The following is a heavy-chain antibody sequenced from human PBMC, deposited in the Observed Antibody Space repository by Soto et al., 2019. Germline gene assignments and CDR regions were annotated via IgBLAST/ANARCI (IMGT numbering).Heavy chain of an antibody. J-gene: IGHJ5*02. V-gene: IGHV4-59*12. CDR3: VRDGTKTLRDWFDP. Sequence: SETLSLTCTVSGGSISSYYWSWIRQPPGKGLEWIGYIYHSGSTNYNPSLKSRVTISVDTSKNQFSLKLRSVTAADTAVYYCVRDGTKTLRDWFDPWGQGISVTVSS. CDR2: IYHSGST. CDR1: GGSISSYY. D-gene: IGHD1-1*01.